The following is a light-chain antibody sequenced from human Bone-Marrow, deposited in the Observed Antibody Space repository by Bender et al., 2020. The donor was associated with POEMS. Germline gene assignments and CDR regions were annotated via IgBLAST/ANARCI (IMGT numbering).Light chain of an antibody. V-gene: IGLV2-23*01. CDR2: EGS. CDR1: SSDVGSYNL. J-gene: IGLJ3*02. Sequence: QSALTQPASVSGSPGQSITISCTGTSSDVGSYNLVSWYQQYPGKAPKLMIYEGSKRPSGVSDRFSGSKSGNTASLTISGLQAEDEADYYCCSYAGLSTRLFGGGTKVTVL. CDR3: CSYAGLSTRL.